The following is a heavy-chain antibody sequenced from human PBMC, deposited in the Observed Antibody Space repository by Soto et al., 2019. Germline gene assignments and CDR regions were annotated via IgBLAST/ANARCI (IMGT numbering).Heavy chain of an antibody. V-gene: IGHV3-48*02. J-gene: IGHJ4*02. CDR3: ARFGSTTIDY. CDR2: ISSSTGGSTTI. D-gene: IGHD1-1*01. Sequence: EVQLVESGGGLVQPGGSLRLSCAASGFTFSSYSMNWVRQAPGKGLEWVSYISSSTGGSTTIHYADSVKGRFTITRDNAKNSLYLKMNSLRDDDTAVYYCARFGSTTIDYWGQGTLVTVSS. CDR1: GFTFSSYS.